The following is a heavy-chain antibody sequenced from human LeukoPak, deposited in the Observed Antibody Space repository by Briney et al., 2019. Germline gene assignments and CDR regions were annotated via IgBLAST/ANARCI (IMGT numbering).Heavy chain of an antibody. CDR1: GFTHSGHW. J-gene: IGHJ2*01. CDR3: ARRYFDL. CDR2: INQDGSQT. Sequence: AGGSLRLSCAASGFTHSGHWMHWVRQAPGRGLEWVANINQDGSQTYYLGSVKGRFTISRDNAKDSLYLQMNSLRVDDIPVYSCARRYFDLWGRGTLVSVSS. V-gene: IGHV3-7*01.